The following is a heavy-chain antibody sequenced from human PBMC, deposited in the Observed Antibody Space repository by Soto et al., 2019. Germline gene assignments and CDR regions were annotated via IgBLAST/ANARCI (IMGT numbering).Heavy chain of an antibody. CDR3: ARLQVVMELNGMDV. CDR1: GYGFTSYW. CDR2: IDPSDSYI. Sequence: PGESLKISCKGSGYGFTSYWISWVRQMPGKGLEWMGRIDPSDSYINYSPSFQGHVTISADKSISTAYLQWSSLKASDTAMYYCARLQVVMELNGMDVWGQGTTVTVSS. D-gene: IGHD2-15*01. J-gene: IGHJ6*02. V-gene: IGHV5-10-1*01.